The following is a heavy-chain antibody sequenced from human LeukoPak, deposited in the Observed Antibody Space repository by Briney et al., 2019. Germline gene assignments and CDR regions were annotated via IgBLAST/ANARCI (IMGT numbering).Heavy chain of an antibody. V-gene: IGHV1-18*01. D-gene: IGHD3-10*01. J-gene: IGHJ4*02. CDR3: ARDSPDGSGTYYTDSPDY. CDR1: GSTFGSYG. Sequence: ASVKVSCKGSGSTFGSYGISWVRQAPGQGLEWMGWINAYKCNTNHRQKLQGRVTMSTDTATSPAHMDLRSLTSDDTAIYYCARDSPDGSGTYYTDSPDYWGQGTLVTVSS. CDR2: INAYKCNT.